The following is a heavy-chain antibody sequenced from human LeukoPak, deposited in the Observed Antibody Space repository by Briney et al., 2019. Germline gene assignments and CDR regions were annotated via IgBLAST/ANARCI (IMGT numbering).Heavy chain of an antibody. CDR1: GFTFSSYE. Sequence: PGGSLRLSCAASGFTFSSYEMNWVRQAPGKGLGWVSYISSRGGIIYYADSVKGRFTISRDNAKNSLYLQMNSLRAEDTAVYYCAKIISGSHLDYWGQGTLVTVSS. V-gene: IGHV3-48*03. J-gene: IGHJ4*02. D-gene: IGHD3-10*01. CDR2: ISSRGGII. CDR3: AKIISGSHLDY.